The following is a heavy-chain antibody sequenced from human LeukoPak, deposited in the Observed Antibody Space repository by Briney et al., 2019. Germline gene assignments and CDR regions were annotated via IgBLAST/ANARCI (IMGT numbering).Heavy chain of an antibody. CDR3: ARGTRIGYSYGAFDY. D-gene: IGHD5-18*01. Sequence: ASVKVSCKASGGTFSSYAISWVRQAPGQGLEWMGRIIPIFGTANYAQKFQGRVTITTDESTGTAYMELSSLRSEDTAVYYCARGTRIGYSYGAFDYWGQGTLVTVSS. V-gene: IGHV1-69*05. CDR1: GGTFSSYA. CDR2: IIPIFGTA. J-gene: IGHJ4*02.